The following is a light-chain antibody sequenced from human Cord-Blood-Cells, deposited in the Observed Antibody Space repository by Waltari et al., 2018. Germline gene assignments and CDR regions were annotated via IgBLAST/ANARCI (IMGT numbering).Light chain of an antibody. CDR3: QSYDSSLSV. V-gene: IGLV1-40*01. J-gene: IGLJ3*02. CDR2: GTR. CDR1: SSNIGAGYD. Sequence: QSVLTQPPSVSGAPGQRVTISCTGSSSNIGAGYDVHWYQQLPATAPKLLIYGTRKGPSGVPDGFSGSKSGTSASLAITGLQAEDEADYYCQSYDSSLSVFGGGTKLTVL.